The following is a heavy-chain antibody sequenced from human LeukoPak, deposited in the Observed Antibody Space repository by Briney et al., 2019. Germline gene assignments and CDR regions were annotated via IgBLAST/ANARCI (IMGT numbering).Heavy chain of an antibody. CDR2: IRWKSGTI. Sequence: QAGGALRLSFAAPGFRFDDYVMSWVPQAPGKGLEWVSGIRWKSGTIGYADSVKGRFTISRDNAKNSLYLQMNSLRPEDTALYYCAKDILSDTYGSGLVPWGEGTLVT. CDR1: GFRFDDYV. J-gene: IGHJ5*02. D-gene: IGHD3-10*01. V-gene: IGHV3-9*01. CDR3: AKDILSDTYGSGLVP.